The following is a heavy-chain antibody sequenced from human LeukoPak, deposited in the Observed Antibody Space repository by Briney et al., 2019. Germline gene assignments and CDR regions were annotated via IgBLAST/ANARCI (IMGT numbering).Heavy chain of an antibody. Sequence: GGSLRLSCEASGFTFSSYWMSWVRQAPGKGLEWVANMKQDGNEKYYVDSVKGRFTISRDNAKNSLYLQMNSLRAEDTAVYYCARVYYGSGSYHLDCWGQGTLVTVSS. J-gene: IGHJ4*02. CDR2: MKQDGNEK. CDR1: GFTFSSYW. D-gene: IGHD3-10*01. CDR3: ARVYYGSGSYHLDC. V-gene: IGHV3-7*01.